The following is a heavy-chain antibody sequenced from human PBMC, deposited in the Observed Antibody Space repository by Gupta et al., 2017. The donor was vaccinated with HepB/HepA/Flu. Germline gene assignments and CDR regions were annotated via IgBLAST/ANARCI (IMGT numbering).Heavy chain of an antibody. V-gene: IGHV3-7*01. J-gene: IGHJ3*02. CDR3: AVESPDAFDI. CDR1: GLTFSRFL. CDR2: IKKDGSEK. Sequence: EVQLVESGGDLVQPGGSLRRSCVASGLTFSRFLMSWVRQTPGKGLEWVATIKKDGSEKYYVDSVKGRFTISRDNAKNSLYLQMNSLRAEDTAVYYCAVESPDAFDIWGQGTMVTVSS. D-gene: IGHD3-3*01.